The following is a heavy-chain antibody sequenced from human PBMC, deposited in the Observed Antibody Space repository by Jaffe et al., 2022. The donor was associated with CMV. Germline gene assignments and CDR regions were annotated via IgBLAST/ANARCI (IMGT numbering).Heavy chain of an antibody. CDR1: GFTFSTYA. CDR2: ISSDVVST. D-gene: IGHD4-17*01. CDR3: AWLRYGDYSCHQH. V-gene: IGHV3-23*01. Sequence: EVQLLESGGGLVQPGGSLRLSCAASGFTFSTYAMSWVRQAPEKGLEWVSTISSDVVSTYYADSVKGRFTVSRDNSKNTLYLQMNSLTAEDTAVYYCAWLRYGDYSCHQHWGQGTLVTVSS. J-gene: IGHJ1*01.